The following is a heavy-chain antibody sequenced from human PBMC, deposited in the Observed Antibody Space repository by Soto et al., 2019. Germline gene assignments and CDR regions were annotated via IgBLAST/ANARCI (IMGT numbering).Heavy chain of an antibody. CDR2: IYYSGST. CDR3: ARLRNYGSGSRYYYYYYGMDV. CDR1: GGSISSSSYY. D-gene: IGHD3-10*01. Sequence: SETLSLTCTVSGGSISSSSYYWGWIRQPPGKGLEWIGSIYYSGSTYYNPSLKSRVTISVDTSKNQFSLKLSSVTAADTAVYYCARLRNYGSGSRYYYYYYGMDVWGQGTTVTVSS. J-gene: IGHJ6*02. V-gene: IGHV4-39*01.